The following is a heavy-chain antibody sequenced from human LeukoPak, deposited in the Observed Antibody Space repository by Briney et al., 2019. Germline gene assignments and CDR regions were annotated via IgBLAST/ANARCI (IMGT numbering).Heavy chain of an antibody. V-gene: IGHV3-7*01. Sequence: PGGSLRLSCAASGFSFSSYWMSWVRQAPGKGLEWVANIKDDGSEKNYVDSVKGRFTISRDNAKKSLHLQVNSLRAEDTAVYYCARDSTYDYGDYATPPHAFDIWGQGTMVTVSS. CDR3: ARDSTYDYGDYATPPHAFDI. CDR2: IKDDGSEK. CDR1: GFSFSSYW. D-gene: IGHD4-17*01. J-gene: IGHJ3*02.